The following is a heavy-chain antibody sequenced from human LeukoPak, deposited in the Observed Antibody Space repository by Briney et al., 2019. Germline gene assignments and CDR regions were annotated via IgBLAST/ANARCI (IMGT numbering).Heavy chain of an antibody. J-gene: IGHJ6*03. V-gene: IGHV4-39*07. CDR2: IYYSGST. CDR3: AETPSRDGYYYMDV. CDR1: GGSISSSSYY. D-gene: IGHD6-13*01. Sequence: PSETLSLTCTVSGGSISSSSYYWGWIRQPPGKGLEWIGSIYYSGSTYYNPSLKSRVTISVDTSKNQFSLKLSSVTAADTAVYYCAETPSRDGYYYMDVWGKGTTVTVSS.